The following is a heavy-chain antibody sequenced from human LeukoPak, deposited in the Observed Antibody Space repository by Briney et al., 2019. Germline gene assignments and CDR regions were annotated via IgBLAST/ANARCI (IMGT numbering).Heavy chain of an antibody. CDR3: ARASVLLWFGEQPNWFDP. J-gene: IGHJ5*02. CDR2: ISYDGSNK. V-gene: IGHV3-30*03. Sequence: GGSLRLSCAASGFTFSSYGMHWVRQAPGKGLEWVAVISYDGSNKYYADSVKGRFTISRDNAKNSLYLQMNSLRAEDTAVYYCARASVLLWFGEQPNWFDPWGQGTLVTVSS. D-gene: IGHD3-10*01. CDR1: GFTFSSYG.